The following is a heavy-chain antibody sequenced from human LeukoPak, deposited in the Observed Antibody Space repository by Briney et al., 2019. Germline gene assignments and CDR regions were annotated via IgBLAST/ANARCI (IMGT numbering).Heavy chain of an antibody. J-gene: IGHJ5*02. Sequence: PSETLSLTCTVSGGSISSSSYYWGWIRQPPGKGLEWIGSIYYSGSTYYNPSLESRVTISVDTSKNQFSLKLSSVTAADTAVYYCARHDITTAGLDWFDPWGQGTLVTVSS. CDR2: IYYSGST. CDR1: GGSISSSSYY. V-gene: IGHV4-39*01. CDR3: ARHDITTAGLDWFDP. D-gene: IGHD1-20*01.